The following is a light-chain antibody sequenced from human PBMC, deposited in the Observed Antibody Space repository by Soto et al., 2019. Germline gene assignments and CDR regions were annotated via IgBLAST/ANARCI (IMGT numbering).Light chain of an antibody. J-gene: IGLJ1*01. CDR3: SSFTSSSTQV. CDR2: EVT. Sequence: QSALTQPASVSGSPGRSITISCTGTSSDVGSYNYVSWYQQHPGRAPKLMIFEVTNRPSGISNRFSGSKSGNTASLTISGLQPEDEADYYCSSFTSSSTQVFGSGTKLTVL. CDR1: SSDVGSYNY. V-gene: IGLV2-14*03.